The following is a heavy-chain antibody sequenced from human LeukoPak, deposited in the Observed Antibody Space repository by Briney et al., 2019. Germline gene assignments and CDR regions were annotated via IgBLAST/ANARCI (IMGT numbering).Heavy chain of an antibody. CDR3: ARDFYDSSGYYYAGLDY. D-gene: IGHD3-22*01. Sequence: GGSLRLSCAVSGFTFSSYGMHWVRQAPGKGLEWVAVIWYDGSNKYYADSVKGRFTISRDNSKNTLYLQMNSLRAEDTAVYYCARDFYDSSGYYYAGLDYWGQGTLVTVSS. V-gene: IGHV3-33*01. J-gene: IGHJ4*02. CDR2: IWYDGSNK. CDR1: GFTFSSYG.